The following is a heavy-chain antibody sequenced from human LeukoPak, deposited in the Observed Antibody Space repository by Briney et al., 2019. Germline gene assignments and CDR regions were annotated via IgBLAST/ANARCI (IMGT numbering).Heavy chain of an antibody. J-gene: IGHJ4*02. CDR1: GFTFSSYE. CDR2: ISSSGSAI. V-gene: IGHV3-48*03. Sequence: GGSVRLSCAASGFTFSSYEMNWVPQAPGKGLEGGSYISSSGSAIHYADSVRGRFTISRDNAKNSLYLQMSRLRAEDTAVYYCAREKLSFFDSSGYFDYWGREPWSPSPQ. CDR3: AREKLSFFDSSGYFDY. D-gene: IGHD3-22*01.